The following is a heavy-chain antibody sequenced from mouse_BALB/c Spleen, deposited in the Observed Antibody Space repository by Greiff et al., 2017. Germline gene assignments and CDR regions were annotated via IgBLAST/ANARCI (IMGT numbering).Heavy chain of an antibody. Sequence: EVQRVESGGGLVQPGGSLRLSCATSGFTFTDYYMSWVRQPPGKALEWLGFIRNKANGYTTEYSASVKGRFTISRDNSQSILYLQMNTLRAEDSATYYCARDWGWDVDYAMDYWGQGTSVTVSS. D-gene: IGHD4-1*01. V-gene: IGHV7-3*02. CDR2: IRNKANGYTT. CDR1: GFTFTDYY. CDR3: ARDWGWDVDYAMDY. J-gene: IGHJ4*01.